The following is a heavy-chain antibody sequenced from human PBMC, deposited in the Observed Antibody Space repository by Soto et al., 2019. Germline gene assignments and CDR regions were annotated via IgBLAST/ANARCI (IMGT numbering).Heavy chain of an antibody. Sequence: PSETLSLTCAVYGGSFSGYYWSWIRQPPGKGLEWIGEINHSGSTNYNPSLKSRVTMSVDTSKNQFSLKLSSVTAADTAVYYCARGAYYGSGSLSTRTYYYYGMDVWGQGTTVTVSS. CDR1: GGSFSGYY. CDR2: INHSGST. D-gene: IGHD3-10*01. CDR3: ARGAYYGSGSLSTRTYYYYGMDV. J-gene: IGHJ6*02. V-gene: IGHV4-34*01.